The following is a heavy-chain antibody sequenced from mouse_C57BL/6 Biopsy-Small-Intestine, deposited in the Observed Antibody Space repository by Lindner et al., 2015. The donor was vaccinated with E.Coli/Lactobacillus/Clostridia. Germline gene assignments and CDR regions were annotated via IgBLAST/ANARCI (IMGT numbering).Heavy chain of an antibody. CDR1: GYSFTGYS. Sequence: VQLQESGPELVKPGASVKISYKASGYSFTGYSMHWVKQSPEKSLEWIGEINPSTGDTTYNQKFKAKATLTVDKSSSTAYMQLKSLTSEDSAVYYCARRAWYFDVWGAGTTVTVSS. J-gene: IGHJ1*01. V-gene: IGHV1-42*01. D-gene: IGHD3-3*01. CDR3: ARRAWYFDV. CDR2: INPSTGDT.